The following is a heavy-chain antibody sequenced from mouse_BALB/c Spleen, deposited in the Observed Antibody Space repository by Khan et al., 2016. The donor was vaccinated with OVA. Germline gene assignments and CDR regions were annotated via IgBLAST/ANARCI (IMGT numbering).Heavy chain of an antibody. V-gene: IGHV5-6*01. CDR3: ARLAYYYNREGFAS. Sequence: EVQRVESGGDFVRPGGSLKLSCAASGFTFSTYGMSWVRQTPDKRLEWVATINTGGAYTYYPDSVKGRFTISRDNAKNTLNLQLSSLKSEDTAIYYCARLAYYYNREGFASWGQGTLVTVSA. J-gene: IGHJ3*01. CDR2: INTGGAYT. D-gene: IGHD1-1*01. CDR1: GFTFSTYG.